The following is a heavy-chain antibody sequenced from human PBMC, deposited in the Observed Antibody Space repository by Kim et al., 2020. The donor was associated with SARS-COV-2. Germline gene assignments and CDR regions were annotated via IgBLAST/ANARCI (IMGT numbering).Heavy chain of an antibody. CDR1: GGSISSSSYY. CDR3: ASTWIHPGGGGWFDP. Sequence: SETLSLTCTVSGGSISSSSYYWGWIRQPPGKGLEWIGSIYYSGSTYYNPSLKSRVTISVDTSKNQFSLKLSSVTAADTAVYYCASTWIHPGGGGWFDPWGQGTLVTVSS. V-gene: IGHV4-39*01. D-gene: IGHD5-18*01. CDR2: IYYSGST. J-gene: IGHJ5*02.